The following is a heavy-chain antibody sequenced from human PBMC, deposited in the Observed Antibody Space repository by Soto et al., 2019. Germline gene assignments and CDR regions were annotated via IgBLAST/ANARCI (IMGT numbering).Heavy chain of an antibody. J-gene: IGHJ4*02. CDR2: IWNDGIRK. CDR1: GFTFSKYG. Sequence: QPGGSLRLSCAASGFTFSKYGMHWVRQAPGKGLEWVALIWNDGIRKVYVDSVKGRFTISRDNSKNTLDLQINNLRDEDTAVYYCARDDDNDANALDYWGPGTLVTVSS. CDR3: ARDDDNDANALDY. V-gene: IGHV3-33*01.